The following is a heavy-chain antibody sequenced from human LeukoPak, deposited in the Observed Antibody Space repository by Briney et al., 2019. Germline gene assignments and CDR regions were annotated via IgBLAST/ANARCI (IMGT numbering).Heavy chain of an antibody. V-gene: IGHV3-30*14. J-gene: IGHJ4*02. Sequence: GGSLRLSCAASGFTFSNYAMHWVRQAPGKVMEWVAVISYDANDKYYADSVKGRFTISRDNSKNTLYLQMNSLRAEDTAVYYCARGEEYSSSWYKRDYFDYWGQGTLVTVSS. D-gene: IGHD6-13*01. CDR2: ISYDANDK. CDR3: ARGEEYSSSWYKRDYFDY. CDR1: GFTFSNYA.